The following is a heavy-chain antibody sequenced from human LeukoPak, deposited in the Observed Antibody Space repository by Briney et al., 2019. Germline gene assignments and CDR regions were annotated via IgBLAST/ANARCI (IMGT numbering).Heavy chain of an antibody. CDR2: INPNSGGT. V-gene: IGHV1-2*02. CDR1: GYTFTGYY. CDR3: ARMIVATPSPYGMDV. Sequence: ASVKVSCKASGYTFTGYYMHWVRQAPGQGLEWMGWINPNSGGTNYAQKFQGRVTMTRDTSISTAYTELSRLRSDDTAVYYCARMIVATPSPYGMDVWGQGTTVTVSS. D-gene: IGHD5-12*01. J-gene: IGHJ6*02.